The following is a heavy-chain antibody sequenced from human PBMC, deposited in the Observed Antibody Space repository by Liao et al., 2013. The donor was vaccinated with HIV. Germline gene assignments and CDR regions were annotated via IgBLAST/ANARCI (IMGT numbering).Heavy chain of an antibody. CDR2: IYSGGST. Sequence: QPQLQESGPGLVKPSETLSLTCSVSGGSISSSGYYWGWVRQPPGKGLEWIGSIYSGGSTYYNPSLKSPVTISIDTSNSQFSLSLRSVTAADTAVYFCARVQWEPAPNWYSDLWGRGTLVIVSS. J-gene: IGHJ2*01. CDR1: GGSISSSGYY. CDR3: ARVQWEPAPNWYSDL. D-gene: IGHD1-26*01. V-gene: IGHV4-39*07.